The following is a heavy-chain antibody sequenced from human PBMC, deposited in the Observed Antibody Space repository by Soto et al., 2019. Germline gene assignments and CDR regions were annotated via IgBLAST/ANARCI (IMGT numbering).Heavy chain of an antibody. V-gene: IGHV1-69*08. Sequence: QVQLVQSGAEVKKPGSSVKVSCKASGGTFSSYTISWVRQAPGQGLEWMGRIIPILGIANYAQKFQGRDTITADKSTSTAYMELSSMRSEDTAVYYCARDGDSSGWQYYFDYWGQGTLVTVSS. CDR1: GGTFSSYT. D-gene: IGHD6-19*01. CDR2: IIPILGIA. J-gene: IGHJ4*02. CDR3: ARDGDSSGWQYYFDY.